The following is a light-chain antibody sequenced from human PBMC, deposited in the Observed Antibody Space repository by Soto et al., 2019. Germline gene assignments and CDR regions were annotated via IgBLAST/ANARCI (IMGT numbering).Light chain of an antibody. V-gene: IGLV2-23*01. CDR1: SSDVGSYNL. CDR2: EGS. CDR3: CSYAGSSIHVV. J-gene: IGLJ2*01. Sequence: QSALTQPASVSGSPGQSITISCTGTSSDVGSYNLVSWYQQHPVKAPKLMIYEGSKRPSGVSNRFSGSKSGNTASLTISGLQAEDEADYYCCSYAGSSIHVVFGGGTKLTVL.